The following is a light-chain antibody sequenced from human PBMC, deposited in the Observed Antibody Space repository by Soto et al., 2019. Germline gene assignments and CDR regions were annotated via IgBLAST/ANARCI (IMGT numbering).Light chain of an antibody. J-gene: IGKJ2*01. CDR1: QSISTY. Sequence: DIQMTQSPSSLSASVGDRVTITCRASQSISTYLNWYQHKPGKAPKLLIYAAISLQSGVPSRLSGSGSGTDFTLTISSLQPEDFATYYCQQTYATPHTFGHGTKVEF. CDR3: QQTYATPHT. CDR2: AAI. V-gene: IGKV1-39*01.